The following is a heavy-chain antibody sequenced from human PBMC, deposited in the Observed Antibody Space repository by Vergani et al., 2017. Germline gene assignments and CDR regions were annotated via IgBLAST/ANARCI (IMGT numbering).Heavy chain of an antibody. Sequence: EVQLVESGGGLVQPGGSLRLSCTGSEFILGTYWMTWVRQAPRKGLEWVASIKQDGSEKQYVDSVKGRFTISRDNVRNLVFLEMHDLRVADTAVYYCAGELVAGTKEIDDWGQGALVTVSS. J-gene: IGHJ4*02. CDR3: AGELVAGTKEIDD. CDR2: IKQDGSEK. CDR1: EFILGTYW. V-gene: IGHV3-7*01. D-gene: IGHD6-19*01.